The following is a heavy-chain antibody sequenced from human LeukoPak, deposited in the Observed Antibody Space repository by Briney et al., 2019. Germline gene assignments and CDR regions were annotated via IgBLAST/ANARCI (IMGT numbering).Heavy chain of an antibody. CDR2: IRNKANSYIT. Sequence: GGSLRLSCASSGFRFSDHYMDWVRQAPGKGLEWVARIRNKANSYITEYAASVHGRFTISRDDSENSLYLQMNSLKTEDTAVYYCVRDTGGGYFDYWGQGTLVTVSS. CDR1: GFRFSDHY. J-gene: IGHJ4*02. V-gene: IGHV3-72*01. CDR3: VRDTGGGYFDY. D-gene: IGHD1-14*01.